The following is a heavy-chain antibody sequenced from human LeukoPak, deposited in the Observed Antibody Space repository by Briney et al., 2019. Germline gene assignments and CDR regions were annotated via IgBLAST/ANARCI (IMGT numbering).Heavy chain of an antibody. CDR2: ISYDGSNK. Sequence: PGRSLRLSCAASGFTFSSCAMHWVRQAPGKGLEWVAVISYDGSNKYYADSVKGRFTISRDNSKNTLYLQMNSLRAEDTAVYYCAKDRKTMVREPLDYWGQGTLVTVSS. D-gene: IGHD3-10*01. CDR3: AKDRKTMVREPLDY. J-gene: IGHJ4*02. CDR1: GFTFSSCA. V-gene: IGHV3-30*04.